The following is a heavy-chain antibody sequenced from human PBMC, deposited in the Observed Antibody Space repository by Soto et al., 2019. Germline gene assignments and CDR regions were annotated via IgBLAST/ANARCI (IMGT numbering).Heavy chain of an antibody. V-gene: IGHV3-33*01. CDR2: IWNDGSNE. D-gene: IGHD2-15*01. CDR3: ARDQTDSGGYSDS. J-gene: IGHJ4*02. CDR1: GFPFSSFG. Sequence: QVQLVESGGGVVQPGGSLRLSCEASGFPFSSFGIHWVRQAPGKGLEWLAIIWNDGSNEYYADSVKGRYTISRDNSKNTVYLQVSTLRAEDTAVYFCARDQTDSGGYSDSWGQGTLFTVSS.